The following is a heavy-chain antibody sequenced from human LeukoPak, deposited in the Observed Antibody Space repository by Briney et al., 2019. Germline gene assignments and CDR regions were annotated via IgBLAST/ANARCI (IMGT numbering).Heavy chain of an antibody. V-gene: IGHV4-34*01. Sequence: SETLSLTCAVYGGSFSGYYWSWIRQPPGKGLEWIGEINHSGSTNYNPSLKSRVTISVDTSKNQFSLKLSSVTAADTAVYYCARGRRVLLWSGSPIFDYWGQGTLVTVSS. J-gene: IGHJ4*02. CDR1: GGSFSGYY. D-gene: IGHD3-10*02. CDR3: ARGRRVLLWSGSPIFDY. CDR2: INHSGST.